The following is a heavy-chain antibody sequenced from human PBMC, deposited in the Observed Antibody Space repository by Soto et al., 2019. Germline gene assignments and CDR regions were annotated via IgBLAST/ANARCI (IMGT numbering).Heavy chain of an antibody. CDR1: GFTFSSYS. D-gene: IGHD2-15*01. J-gene: IGHJ4*02. CDR3: ARHGGLTRAMVDY. V-gene: IGHV3-23*01. Sequence: EVQMLESGGGLVQPGGSLRLSCAASGFTFSSYSMSWVRQAPGKGLAWVSVIGGNGVTTYYADSVKSRFTISRDNSKNTLYLQMNSLRAEDTAIYYCARHGGLTRAMVDYWGQGTLVTVSS. CDR2: IGGNGVTT.